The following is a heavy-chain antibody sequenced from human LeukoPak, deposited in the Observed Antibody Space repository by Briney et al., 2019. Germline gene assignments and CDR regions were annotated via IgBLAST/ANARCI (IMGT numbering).Heavy chain of an antibody. CDR2: ISGSGGST. CDR3: AKMSGYSSGWYRGLGYFDY. Sequence: GGSLRLSCAASGFTFSSYAMSWVRQAPGKGLEWVSAISGSGGSTYYADSVKGRFTISRDNSKNTLYLQMNSLRAEDTAVYYCAKMSGYSSGWYRGLGYFDYWGQGTLVTVS. CDR1: GFTFSSYA. J-gene: IGHJ4*02. D-gene: IGHD6-19*01. V-gene: IGHV3-23*01.